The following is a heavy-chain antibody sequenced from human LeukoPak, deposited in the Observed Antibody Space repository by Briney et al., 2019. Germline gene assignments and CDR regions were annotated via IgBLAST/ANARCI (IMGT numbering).Heavy chain of an antibody. Sequence: GGSLRLSCAVSGLSLTDYSMNWIRQAPGKGLEWVSSIGTRSRHIYYAESVKGRFTISRDNATNSVYLQMNSLGVEDTGVYYCAPRGAHGYWGQGTLVTVSS. CDR3: APRGAHGY. CDR2: IGTRSRHI. D-gene: IGHD4/OR15-4a*01. V-gene: IGHV3-21*01. J-gene: IGHJ4*02. CDR1: GLSLTDYS.